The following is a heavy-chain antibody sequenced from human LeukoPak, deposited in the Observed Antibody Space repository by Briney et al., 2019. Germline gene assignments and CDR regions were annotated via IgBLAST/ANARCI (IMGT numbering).Heavy chain of an antibody. J-gene: IGHJ4*02. CDR3: ARRGGLSSGRSIDH. Sequence: PGGSLRLSCVGSGFDFNYYDINWVRQAPGKGLEWVSSISSSSSYIYSAESTKGRFTISRDNANGSVLLQMSSLRPEDTAVYYCARRGGLSSGRSIDHWGQGTLVTVSS. CDR2: ISSSSSYI. V-gene: IGHV3-21*01. D-gene: IGHD3-16*01. CDR1: GFDFNYYD.